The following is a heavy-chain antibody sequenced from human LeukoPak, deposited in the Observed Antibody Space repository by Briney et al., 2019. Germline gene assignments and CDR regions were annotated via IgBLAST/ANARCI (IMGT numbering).Heavy chain of an antibody. V-gene: IGHV1-69*06. CDR3: ARSPSSSASS. CDR1: GGTFSSYA. CDR2: IIPIFGTA. D-gene: IGHD6-6*01. Sequence: ASVKVSCKASGGTFSSYAISRVRQAPGQGLEWMGRIIPIFGTANYAQKFQGRVTITADKSTSTAYMELSSLRSEDTAVYYCARSPSSSASSWGQGTLVTVSS. J-gene: IGHJ4*02.